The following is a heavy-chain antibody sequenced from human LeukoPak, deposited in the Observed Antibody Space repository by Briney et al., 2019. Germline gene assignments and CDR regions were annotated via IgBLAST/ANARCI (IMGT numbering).Heavy chain of an antibody. CDR2: IYYSGNT. J-gene: IGHJ4*02. V-gene: IGHV4-39*01. CDR3: ASFSTTVVDGARY. Sequence: PSETLSLTCTVSGGSISRSDYHWGWIRQPPGKGLEWIGIIYYSGNTYNDPSLESRVNMSVDTSKNQFSLRLNSVTAADTAVYYCASFSTTVVDGARYWGQGTLVTVSS. D-gene: IGHD4-23*01. CDR1: GGSISRSDYH.